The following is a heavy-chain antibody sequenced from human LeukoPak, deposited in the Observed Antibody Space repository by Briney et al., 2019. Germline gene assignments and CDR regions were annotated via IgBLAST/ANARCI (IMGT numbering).Heavy chain of an antibody. CDR1: GFTFSSYA. J-gene: IGHJ2*01. CDR2: ISSNGGST. V-gene: IGHV3-64D*06. CDR3: VKGSRNYGDL. Sequence: GGSLRLSCSASGFTFSSYAMHCVRQAPGKGLEYVSAISSNGGSTYYADSVKGRFTISRDNSKNTLYLQMSSLRAEDTAVYYCVKGSRNYGDLWGRGTLATVSS. D-gene: IGHD1-7*01.